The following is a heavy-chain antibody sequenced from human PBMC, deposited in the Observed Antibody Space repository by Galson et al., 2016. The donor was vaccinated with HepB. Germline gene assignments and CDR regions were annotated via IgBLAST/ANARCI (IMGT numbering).Heavy chain of an antibody. D-gene: IGHD6-19*01. CDR2: IDRYGSST. CDR3: ATENPGIAVAALDY. V-gene: IGHV3-74*01. CDR1: GFSFSSSW. J-gene: IGHJ4*02. Sequence: SLRLSCAASGFSFSSSWMHWVRQAPGKGLVWVSRIDRYGSSTGYADSVKGRFTISRDNSKNTLYLHMSGLRAEDTAVYYCATENPGIAVAALDYWGQGTLVTVSS.